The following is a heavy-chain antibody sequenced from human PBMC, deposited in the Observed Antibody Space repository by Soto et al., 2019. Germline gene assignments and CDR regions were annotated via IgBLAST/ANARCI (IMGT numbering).Heavy chain of an antibody. V-gene: IGHV1-69*08. J-gene: IGHJ5*02. D-gene: IGHD4-17*01. CDR2: IIPILGIA. CDR1: GGTFSSYT. Sequence: QVQLVQSGAEVKKPGSSVKVSCKASGGTFSSYTISWVRQAPGQGLEWMGRIIPILGIANYAQKFQGRVTITEDKSTSTAYMELSSLRSEDTAVYYCARERGYGDYPNWFDPWGQGTLVTVSS. CDR3: ARERGYGDYPNWFDP.